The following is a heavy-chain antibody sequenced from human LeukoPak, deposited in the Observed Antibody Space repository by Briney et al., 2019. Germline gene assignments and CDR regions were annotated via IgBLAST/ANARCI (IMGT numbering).Heavy chain of an antibody. J-gene: IGHJ6*02. V-gene: IGHV3-23*01. CDR1: GFTFSSYA. CDR2: IGGGGDST. Sequence: PLGCLRVSSAASGFTFSSYAMSWVREAPGKGLECVSAIGGGGDSTYYADSVKGRFTISRDNSKNTLYLQMNSLRAEDTAVYYCAKSLPRYYYYGMDVWGQGTTVTVSS. CDR3: AKSLPRYYYYGMDV.